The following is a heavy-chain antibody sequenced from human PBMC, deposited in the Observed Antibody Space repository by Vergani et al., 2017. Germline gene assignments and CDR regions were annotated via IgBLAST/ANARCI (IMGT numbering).Heavy chain of an antibody. CDR3: AHSWNFGRRDWFDS. D-gene: IGHD1-26*01. CDR1: ESTFSDYN. V-gene: IGHV1-2*02. Sequence: QVQLMQSGPVMKKPGGSLKVSCQASESTFSDYNIHWVRQAPGQGLQWMGWISPKTGDTHYRQRFQDRVTMTRDASTKTVYLKMTRLTSDDTAIYYCAHSWNFGRRDWFDSWGPGTLVTVSS. J-gene: IGHJ5*01. CDR2: ISPKTGDT.